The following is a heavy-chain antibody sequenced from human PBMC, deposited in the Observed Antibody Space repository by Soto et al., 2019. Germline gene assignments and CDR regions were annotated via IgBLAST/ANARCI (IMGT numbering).Heavy chain of an antibody. CDR2: ISSSSSYI. V-gene: IGHV3-21*01. CDR1: GFTFSSYS. Sequence: EVQLVESGVGLVKPGGSLRLSCAASGFTFSSYSMNWVRQAPGKGLAWVSSISSSSSYIYYADSVKGRFTISRDNAKNSLYLKMNRLRAEDTAVYYCARDRRYCTNGVCYSGAFDIWAQGTMVNVSS. J-gene: IGHJ3*02. CDR3: ARDRRYCTNGVCYSGAFDI. D-gene: IGHD2-8*01.